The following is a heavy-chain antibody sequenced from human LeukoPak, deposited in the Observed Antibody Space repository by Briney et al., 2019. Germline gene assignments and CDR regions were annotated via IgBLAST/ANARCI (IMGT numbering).Heavy chain of an antibody. V-gene: IGHV4-30-4*01. Sequence: SETLSLTCTVSGGSISSGDYYWSWIRQPPGKGLERIGYIYYSGSTYYNPSLKSRVTISVDTSKNQFSLKLSSVTAADTAVYYCASYDSKEWFDPWGQGTLVTVSS. D-gene: IGHD3-22*01. CDR1: GGSISSGDYY. J-gene: IGHJ5*02. CDR2: IYYSGST. CDR3: ASYDSKEWFDP.